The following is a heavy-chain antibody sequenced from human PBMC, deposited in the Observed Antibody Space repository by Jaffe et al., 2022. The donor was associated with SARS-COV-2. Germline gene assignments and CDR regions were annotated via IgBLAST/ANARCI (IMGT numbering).Heavy chain of an antibody. D-gene: IGHD5-12*01. J-gene: IGHJ1*01. V-gene: IGHV1-69*01. Sequence: QVQLVQSGAEVKKPGSSVKVSCKASGGTFSSYAISWVRQAPGQGLEWMGGIIPIFGTANYAQKFQGRVTITADESTSTAYMELSSLRSEDTAVYYCARYRDSGYDSRRRYFQHWGQGTLVTVSS. CDR1: GGTFSSYA. CDR3: ARYRDSGYDSRRRYFQH. CDR2: IIPIFGTA.